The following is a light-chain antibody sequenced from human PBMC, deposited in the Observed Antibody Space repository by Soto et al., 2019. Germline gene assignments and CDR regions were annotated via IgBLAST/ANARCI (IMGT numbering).Light chain of an antibody. CDR2: QVT. J-gene: IGLJ1*01. CDR1: SSDVGGYYY. V-gene: IGLV2-14*01. Sequence: QSVLTQPASVSGSPGQSITISCTGTSSDVGGYYYVSWYQHHPGKAPKLIIYQVTSRPSGVSNRFSASKSGNTASLTISALQAEDEALYYCCSYSSRSTFYVFGTGTKVTVL. CDR3: CSYSSRSTFYV.